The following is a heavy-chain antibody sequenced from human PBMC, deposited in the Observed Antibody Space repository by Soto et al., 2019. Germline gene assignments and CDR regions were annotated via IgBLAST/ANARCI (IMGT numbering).Heavy chain of an antibody. D-gene: IGHD6-13*01. V-gene: IGHV3-23*01. CDR2: ISGSGDSA. CDR3: GKERRGSGWSVCNF. J-gene: IGHJ4*02. CDR1: GFTFRDYA. Sequence: VQLLESGGGLVQPGGYLRLSCAASGFTFRDYAMSWVRQAPGKGLEWVSDISGSGDSARHADSVKGRFTISRDNSENTLYLQMNSLRVDDTAVYYCGKERRGSGWSVCNFWGQGTLVTVSS.